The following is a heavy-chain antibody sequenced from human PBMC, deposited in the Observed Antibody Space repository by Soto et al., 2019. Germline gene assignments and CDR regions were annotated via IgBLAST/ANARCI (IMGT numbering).Heavy chain of an antibody. CDR1: GGSISSGDDY. V-gene: IGHV4-30-4*01. CDR2: IYYSGRT. CDR3: ARGGPFGGNSADY. Sequence: QVQLQESGPGLVKPSQPLSLTCTVSGGSISSGDDYWSWIRQPPGNGLEWLGYIYYSGRTYYNPSLQSRVTISVDTSKNQSSMKLSSVTASDTAVYYCARGGPFGGNSADYWGQGTLVTVSS. J-gene: IGHJ4*02. D-gene: IGHD1-26*01.